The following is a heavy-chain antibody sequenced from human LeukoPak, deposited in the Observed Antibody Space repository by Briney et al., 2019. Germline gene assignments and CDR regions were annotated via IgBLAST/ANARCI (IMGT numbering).Heavy chain of an antibody. V-gene: IGHV3-7*01. CDR1: GGSISSGGYY. CDR3: ARDSFVTIFGVVEYRHYGMDV. Sequence: PSETLSLTCTVSGGSISSGGYYWSWIRQAPGKGLEWVANIKQDGSEKYYVDSVKGRFTISRDNAKNSLYLQMNSLRAEDTAVYYCARDSFVTIFGVVEYRHYGMDVWGQGTTVTVSS. D-gene: IGHD3-3*01. J-gene: IGHJ6*02. CDR2: IKQDGSEK.